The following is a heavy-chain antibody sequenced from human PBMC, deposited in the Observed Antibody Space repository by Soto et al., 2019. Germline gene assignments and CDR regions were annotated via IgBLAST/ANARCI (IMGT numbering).Heavy chain of an antibody. CDR3: AHIGDIPPNEVFRT. V-gene: IGHV3-15*01. CDR1: GITFTYAW. CDR2: VKSEAGGGTI. J-gene: IGHJ3*01. D-gene: IGHD2-21*01. Sequence: EVQLVESGGGLVNPGGSLRLSCAASGITFTYAWMTWVRQAPGRGLEWVGRVKSEAGGGTIDYAAPVKGRFTISRDDSRSMLYLQMNSLKSEDTAVYYCAHIGDIPPNEVFRTWGQGTVVTVSS.